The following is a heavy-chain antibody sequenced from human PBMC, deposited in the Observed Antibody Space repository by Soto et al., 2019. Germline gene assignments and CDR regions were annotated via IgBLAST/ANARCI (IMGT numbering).Heavy chain of an antibody. CDR3: TRRGGYSYYFDY. CDR2: ITSSTSYI. V-gene: IGHV3-21*01. D-gene: IGHD5-18*01. CDR1: GFTFSSYS. Sequence: EVQLVESGGGLVKPGGSLRLSCAASGFTFSSYSMNWVRQAPGKGLEWVSSITSSTSYIYYAGSVKGRFTISRDNSKNSLYLQMNSLRAEDTAVYYCTRRGGYSYYFDYWGQGTLVTVSS. J-gene: IGHJ4*02.